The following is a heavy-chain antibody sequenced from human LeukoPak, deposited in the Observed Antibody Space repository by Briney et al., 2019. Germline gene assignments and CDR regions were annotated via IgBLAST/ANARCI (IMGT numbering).Heavy chain of an antibody. Sequence: GGSLKLSCAASGFTFSGSAMHWVRQASGEGLEWVGRIRSKANSYATAYAASVKGRFTISRDDSKNTAYLQMNSLKTEDTAVYYCTRHSSGSWPRDYWGQGTLVTVSS. J-gene: IGHJ4*02. CDR1: GFTFSGSA. CDR2: IRSKANSYAT. V-gene: IGHV3-73*01. CDR3: TRHSSGSWPRDY. D-gene: IGHD6-13*01.